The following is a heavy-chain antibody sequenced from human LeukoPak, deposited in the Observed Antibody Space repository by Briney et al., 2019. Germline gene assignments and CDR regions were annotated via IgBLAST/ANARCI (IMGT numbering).Heavy chain of an antibody. D-gene: IGHD3/OR15-3a*01. CDR3: AKDLRSWRYHDTWTGSYYYYYMDV. Sequence: EASVRVSCKASGYSFAGYHIHWLRQAPGQGFEWMGWVNPSSGGTLYAQKLQGRVTMTRDTSINTAHMELSSLTSDDTAVYYCAKDLRSWRYHDTWTGSYYYYYMDVWGTGTTVTVSS. J-gene: IGHJ6*03. CDR1: GYSFAGYH. CDR2: VNPSSGGT. V-gene: IGHV1-2*02.